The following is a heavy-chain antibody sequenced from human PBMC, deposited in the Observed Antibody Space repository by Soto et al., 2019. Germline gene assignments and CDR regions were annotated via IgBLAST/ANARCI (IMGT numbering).Heavy chain of an antibody. CDR2: IFHSGST. CDR1: GGSISSYY. CDR3: SRAPIQSHQVEGQPPPSQTLDY. Sequence: SATLSLTCTVSGGSISSYYWSWIRQPPGEGLEWIGYIFHSGSTKYNPSLKSRVTLSVDTSKNQFSLKLASLTAADTAVYFCSRAPIQSHQVEGQPPPSQTLDYWGQGTQVTVSS. V-gene: IGHV4-59*12. D-gene: IGHD1-1*01. J-gene: IGHJ4*01.